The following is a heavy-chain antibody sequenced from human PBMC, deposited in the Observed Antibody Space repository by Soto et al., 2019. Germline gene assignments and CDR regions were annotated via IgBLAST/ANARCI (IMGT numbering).Heavy chain of an antibody. J-gene: IGHJ6*02. V-gene: IGHV4-34*01. CDR1: GGSFSGYY. Sequence: PSETLSLTCAVYGGSFSGYYWSWIRQPPGKGLEWIGEINHSGSTNYNPALKSRVTISVDKSKNHFSLQLSSVTAPDTAVYYCARQRHNWNFRYYYGMDVWGQGTTVTVSS. CDR3: ARQRHNWNFRYYYGMDV. CDR2: INHSGST. D-gene: IGHD1-7*01.